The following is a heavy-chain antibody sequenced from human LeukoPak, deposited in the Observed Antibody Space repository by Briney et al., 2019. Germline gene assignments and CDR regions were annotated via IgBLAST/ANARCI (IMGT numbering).Heavy chain of an antibody. CDR2: VFGSGGST. J-gene: IGHJ6*02. D-gene: IGHD6-13*01. CDR3: AKAYGYSSSWTSNYYFYGLDV. Sequence: PGGSLRLSCAASGFTFSSYAMSWVRQAPGKGLEWVSSVFGSGGSTYYADSVKGRFTISRDNSKNTLYLQMNSLRAEDTAVYYCAKAYGYSSSWTSNYYFYGLDVWGQGTTVTVSS. V-gene: IGHV3-23*01. CDR1: GFTFSSYA.